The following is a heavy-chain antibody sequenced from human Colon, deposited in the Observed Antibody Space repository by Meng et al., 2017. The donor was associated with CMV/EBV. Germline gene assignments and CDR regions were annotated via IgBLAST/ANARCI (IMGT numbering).Heavy chain of an antibody. D-gene: IGHD2-8*01. V-gene: IGHV3-53*01. CDR2: IYAGGYA. J-gene: IGHJ5*02. CDR1: GFTVNNKY. Sequence: GGSLRLSCAASGFTVNNKYMNWVRQAPGKGLEWVSIIYAGGYAHYADSVKGRFTISRDSSKNTLDLQMNSLRAEDTAVYYCAKDRGCDSLRCFAWWFHPWGQGTLVTVSS. CDR3: AKDRGCDSLRCFAWWFHP.